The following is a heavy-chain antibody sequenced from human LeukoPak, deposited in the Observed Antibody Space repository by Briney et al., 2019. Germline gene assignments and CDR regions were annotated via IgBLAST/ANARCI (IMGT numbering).Heavy chain of an antibody. CDR2: INQSGTT. Sequence: SEALSLTCVHGGSISGYYWNWIRQTPGKGLEWIGEINQSGTTKYNPFLRGRVTISLDPSKNQFSLTVRSMSGADTAVYYCVCCNPFREWRNAFDIWGQGTVVTVSS. V-gene: IGHV4-34*01. J-gene: IGHJ3*02. CDR1: GGSISGYY. D-gene: IGHD3-3*01. CDR3: VCCNPFREWRNAFDI.